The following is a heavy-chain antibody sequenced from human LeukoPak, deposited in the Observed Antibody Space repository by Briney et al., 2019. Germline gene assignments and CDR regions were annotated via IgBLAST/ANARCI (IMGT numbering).Heavy chain of an antibody. CDR1: GFTFSSYG. CDR2: IRYDGNNK. CDR3: ARSPINCGGGSCSGPFYYYYMDV. V-gene: IGHV3-30*02. Sequence: GGSLRLSCAASGFTFSSYGMHWVRRAPGKGLEWMTFIRYDGNNKYYADSVKGRFTISRDNSKNTLYLQMNSLRVEDTAVYYCARSPINCGGGSCSGPFYYYYMDVWGKGTTVTVSS. J-gene: IGHJ6*03. D-gene: IGHD2-15*01.